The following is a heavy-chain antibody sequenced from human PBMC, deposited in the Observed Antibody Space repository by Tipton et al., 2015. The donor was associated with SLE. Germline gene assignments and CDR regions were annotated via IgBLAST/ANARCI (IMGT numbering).Heavy chain of an antibody. V-gene: IGHV3-48*03. CDR3: ARSSENYGMDV. Sequence: GSLRLSCAASGFTFSSYEMNWVRQAPGKGLEWVSYISSGGSTIYYADSVKGRFTISRDNAKNTLFLQMNSLRAEDAAAYYCARSSENYGMDVWGQGTTVTVSS. J-gene: IGHJ6*02. CDR1: GFTFSSYE. CDR2: ISSGGSTI. D-gene: IGHD6-6*01.